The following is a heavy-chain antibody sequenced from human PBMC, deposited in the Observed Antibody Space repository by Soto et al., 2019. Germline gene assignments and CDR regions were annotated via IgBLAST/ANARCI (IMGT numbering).Heavy chain of an antibody. D-gene: IGHD6-6*01. Sequence: GGSLRLSCAASGFTFSSYAMSWVRQAPGKGLEWVSAISGSGSSTYYADSVKGLFTISRDNSKNTLYLQMNSLRAEDTAIYYCAKPYSNSPSLDAFDIWGQETMVTVSS. J-gene: IGHJ3*02. CDR2: ISGSGSST. CDR1: GFTFSSYA. CDR3: AKPYSNSPSLDAFDI. V-gene: IGHV3-23*01.